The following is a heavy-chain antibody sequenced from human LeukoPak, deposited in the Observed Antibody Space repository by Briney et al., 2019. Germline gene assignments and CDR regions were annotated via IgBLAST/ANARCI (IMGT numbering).Heavy chain of an antibody. J-gene: IGHJ5*02. V-gene: IGHV1-8*01. Sequence: ASVKVSCKASGYTFTSYDINWVRQATGQGLEWMGWMNPNSGNTGYAQKFQGRVTMTRNTSISTAYMELSSLRSEDTAVYYCARPSMVRGAINWFDPWGQGTLVTVSS. CDR1: GYTFTSYD. CDR3: ARPSMVRGAINWFDP. CDR2: MNPNSGNT. D-gene: IGHD3-10*01.